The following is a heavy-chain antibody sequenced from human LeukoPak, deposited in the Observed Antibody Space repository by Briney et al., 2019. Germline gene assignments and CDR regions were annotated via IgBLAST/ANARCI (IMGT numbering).Heavy chain of an antibody. V-gene: IGHV3-66*01. Sequence: QAGGSLRLSCAASGFTVSSNYMTWVRQAPGKGLEWVSVIYSGGSTYYADSVKGRFTISRDNSKNTLYLQMNSLRAEDTAVYYCARIFSGSYFYWGQGTLVTVSS. J-gene: IGHJ4*02. CDR3: ARIFSGSYFY. D-gene: IGHD1-26*01. CDR1: GFTVSSNY. CDR2: IYSGGST.